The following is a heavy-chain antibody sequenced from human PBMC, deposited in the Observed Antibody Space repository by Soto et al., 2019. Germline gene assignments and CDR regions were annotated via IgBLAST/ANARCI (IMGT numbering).Heavy chain of an antibody. CDR3: ARGVVYFDY. CDR1: VFTFNRYG. V-gene: IGHV3-33*01. Sequence: QVQLVESGGGVVQPGRSLRLSCAASVFTFNRYGMHWVRQAPGKGLVWVAVIWYDGSSEYYADSVKGRFTISRDNSKNTLFLQMNSLSAEDTAVYYCARGVVYFDYWGQGTLVTVSS. J-gene: IGHJ4*02. CDR2: IWYDGSSE.